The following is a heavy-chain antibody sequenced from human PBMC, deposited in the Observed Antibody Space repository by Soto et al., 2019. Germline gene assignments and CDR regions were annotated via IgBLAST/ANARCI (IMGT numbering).Heavy chain of an antibody. CDR2: IYYSGST. D-gene: IGHD3-10*01. J-gene: IGHJ5*02. Sequence: SETLSLTCTVSGGSISSYYWSWIRQPPGKGLEWIGYIYYSGSTNYNPSLKSRVTISVDTSKNQFSLKLSSVTAADTAVYYCARAQREEHYYGSGRGIKRRPNWFDPWGQGTLVTVSS. CDR3: ARAQREEHYYGSGRGIKRRPNWFDP. V-gene: IGHV4-59*01. CDR1: GGSISSYY.